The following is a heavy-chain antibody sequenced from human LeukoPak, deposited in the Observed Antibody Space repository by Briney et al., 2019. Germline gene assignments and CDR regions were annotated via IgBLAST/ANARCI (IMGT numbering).Heavy chain of an antibody. V-gene: IGHV3-7*01. CDR1: GLTFNRAW. Sequence: GGSLRLSCVVSGLTFNRAWMSWVRQAPGKGLEWVANIKEDGSEKYYVDSVKGRFTISRDIAKNSLYLQMNSLRAEDTAVYYCTRNQDWGQGTLVTVSS. CDR3: TRNQD. J-gene: IGHJ4*02. CDR2: IKEDGSEK.